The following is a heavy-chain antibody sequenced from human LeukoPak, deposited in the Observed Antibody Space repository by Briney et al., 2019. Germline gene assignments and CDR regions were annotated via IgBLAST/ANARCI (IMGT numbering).Heavy chain of an antibody. V-gene: IGHV4-30-2*01. CDR3: AREMATRVD. Sequence: SETLSLTCTVSGGSISSGGYYWSWIRQPPGKGLEWIGYIYHSGSTYYNPSLKSRVTISVDGSKNQFSLKLSSVTAADTAVYYCAREMATRVDWGQGTLVTVSS. CDR2: IYHSGST. D-gene: IGHD5-24*01. CDR1: GGSISSGGYY. J-gene: IGHJ4*02.